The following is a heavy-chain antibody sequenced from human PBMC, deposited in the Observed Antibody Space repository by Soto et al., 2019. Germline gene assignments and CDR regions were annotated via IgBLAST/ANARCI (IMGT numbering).Heavy chain of an antibody. CDR2: IYRSGST. CDR1: GGSINNNF. D-gene: IGHD3-22*01. CDR3: ARVRREYDNSGPVDY. J-gene: IGHJ4*02. Sequence: SETLSLTCTVSGGSINNNFWGWIRQPPGKGLEWIGYIYRSGSTYYNPSLKSRVTISVDRSKNQFSLKLSSVTAADTAVYYCARVRREYDNSGPVDYWGQGTLVTVSS. V-gene: IGHV4-30-2*01.